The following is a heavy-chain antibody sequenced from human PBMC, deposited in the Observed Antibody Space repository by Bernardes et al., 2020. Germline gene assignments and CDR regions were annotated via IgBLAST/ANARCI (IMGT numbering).Heavy chain of an antibody. V-gene: IGHV3-23*01. CDR1: GFTLNNHD. D-gene: IGHD1-26*01. CDR2: FRIRNTDI. Sequence: GGSLRLSCAGPGFTLNNHDKTWVRQAPGKGLEWVAGFRIRNTDIEYAESVKGRFTISRDDSRNTLYLQMNSLRVEDTGMYYCAKDLGGTYNAWGQGILVTVSS. CDR3: AKDLGGTYNA. J-gene: IGHJ5*02.